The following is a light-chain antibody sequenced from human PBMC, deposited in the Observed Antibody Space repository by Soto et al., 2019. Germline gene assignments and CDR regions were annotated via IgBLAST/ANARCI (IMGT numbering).Light chain of an antibody. CDR3: ATWDDSLYGVV. V-gene: IGLV1-47*01. CDR2: RNN. CDR1: RSNIGSNY. Sequence: QSVLTQPPSASGTPGQRVTISCSGSRSNIGSNYVYWYQQLPGTAPKLLIYRNNQRPSGVPDRFSGSKSGTSASLAISGLRSEDEADYYCATWDDSLYGVVFGGGTKVTVL. J-gene: IGLJ2*01.